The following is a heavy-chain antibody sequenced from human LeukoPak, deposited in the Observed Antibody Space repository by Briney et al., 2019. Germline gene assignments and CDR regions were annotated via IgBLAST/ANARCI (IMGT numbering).Heavy chain of an antibody. CDR1: GFTFANYA. CDR2: ISGSGGTT. CDR3: AREVGDFDY. Sequence: GGSLRLSCAASGFTFANYAMTWVRQAPGKGLEWVSSISGSGGTTYYADSVKGRFTISRDNSRNTLYPQMSSLRAEDTAVYYCAREVGDFDYWGQGTLATVSS. D-gene: IGHD1-26*01. J-gene: IGHJ4*02. V-gene: IGHV3-23*01.